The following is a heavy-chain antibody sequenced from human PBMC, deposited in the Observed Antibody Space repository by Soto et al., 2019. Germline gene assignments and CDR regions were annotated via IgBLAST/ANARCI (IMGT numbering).Heavy chain of an antibody. CDR1: GFTFSSYA. Sequence: GGSLRLSCAASGFTFSSYAMSWVRQAPGKGLEWVSAISGSGGSTYYADSVKGRFTISSDNSKNTLYLQMNSLRAEDTAVYYCAKGRDCSGGSCYSRSAFDIWGQGTMVTVSS. J-gene: IGHJ3*02. D-gene: IGHD2-15*01. V-gene: IGHV3-23*01. CDR3: AKGRDCSGGSCYSRSAFDI. CDR2: ISGSGGST.